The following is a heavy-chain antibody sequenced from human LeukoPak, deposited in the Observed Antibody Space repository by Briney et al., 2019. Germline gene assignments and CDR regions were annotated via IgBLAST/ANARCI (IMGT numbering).Heavy chain of an antibody. D-gene: IGHD1-14*01. J-gene: IGHJ6*02. CDR3: ARGTTYYGMDV. Sequence: GGSLRLSCVASGFTLSSYGMHWVRQAPGKGLEWVGVMSYDESKRYYADSVKGRFTISRDNSKNTLYVQMNSLRADDTAVYYCARGTTYYGMDVWGQGTTVTVSS. V-gene: IGHV3-30-3*01. CDR2: MSYDESKR. CDR1: GFTLSSYG.